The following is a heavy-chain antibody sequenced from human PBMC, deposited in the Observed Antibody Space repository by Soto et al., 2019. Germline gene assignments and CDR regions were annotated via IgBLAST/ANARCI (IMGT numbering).Heavy chain of an antibody. J-gene: IGHJ4*02. CDR2: VYYSGNT. CDR3: AKHVLSGVTVVVPVYFDD. V-gene: IGHV4-39*01. CDR1: GGSISTISYY. Sequence: PSETLSLTCTVTGGSISTISYYWAWIRQPPGKGLEWIGSVYYSGNTDYNPSLQSRVTITVDTSKNQFSLGLTSVTAADSAIYFCAKHVLSGVTVVVPVYFDDWGQGTPVTVSS. D-gene: IGHD2-15*01.